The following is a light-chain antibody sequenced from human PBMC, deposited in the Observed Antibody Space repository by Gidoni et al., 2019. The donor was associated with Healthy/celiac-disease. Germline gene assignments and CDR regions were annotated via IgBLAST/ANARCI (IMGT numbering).Light chain of an antibody. CDR1: SSNIGRNT. Sequence: QSVLTQPPSASGTPGQGVTSPCSGSSSNIGRNTVNWYQQLPGTAPKLLIYSNNQRPSGVPDRFSGSKSGTSASLAISGLQSEDEADYYCAAWDDSLNGVVFGGGTKLTVL. V-gene: IGLV1-44*01. J-gene: IGLJ2*01. CDR2: SNN. CDR3: AAWDDSLNGVV.